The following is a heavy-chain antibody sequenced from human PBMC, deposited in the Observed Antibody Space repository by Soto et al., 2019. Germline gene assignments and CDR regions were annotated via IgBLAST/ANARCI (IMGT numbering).Heavy chain of an antibody. CDR3: AREPLCGGRCYDNWFDP. Sequence: QVQLVQSGAEVKKPGASVRLSCKASGYTFTPYPIHWVRQAPGQNLEWMGWINNGNGNTDYSQQFKDRVTITRDTSASTVYMEFTSLRSEDTALYYCAREPLCGGRCYDNWFDPWGQGTLVTVSS. V-gene: IGHV1-3*04. D-gene: IGHD2-15*01. CDR2: INNGNGNT. J-gene: IGHJ5*02. CDR1: GYTFTPYP.